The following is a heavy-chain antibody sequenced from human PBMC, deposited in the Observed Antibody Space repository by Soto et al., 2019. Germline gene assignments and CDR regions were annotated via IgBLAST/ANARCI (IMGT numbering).Heavy chain of an antibody. CDR1: GFTFRKYT. CDR2: LSYDGSKK. CDR3: ARAYSSSWHNFDY. V-gene: IGHV3-30-3*01. D-gene: IGHD6-13*01. J-gene: IGHJ4*02. Sequence: QEQLVESGGGVVQPGGSLRLSCAASGFTFRKYTMHWVRQAPGQGLEWVAVLSYDGSKKNYADSVKGLFTISRDNSKNTLYLQMNSLRAEDTAVYYCARAYSSSWHNFDYWGQGTLVTVSS.